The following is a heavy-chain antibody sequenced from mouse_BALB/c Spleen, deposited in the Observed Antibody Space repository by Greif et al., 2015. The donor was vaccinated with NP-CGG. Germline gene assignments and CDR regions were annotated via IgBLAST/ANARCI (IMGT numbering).Heavy chain of an antibody. D-gene: IGHD1-1*01. CDR3: ASSYYYGSSYYAMDY. Sequence: QVQLKQSGAELAKPGASVKMSSKASGYTFTSYWMHWVKQRPGQGLEWIGYINPSTGYTEYNQKFKDKATLTADKSSSTAYMQLSSLTSEDSAVYYCASSYYYGSSYYAMDYWGQGTSVTVSS. J-gene: IGHJ4*01. CDR2: INPSTGYT. V-gene: IGHV1-7*01. CDR1: GYTFTSYW.